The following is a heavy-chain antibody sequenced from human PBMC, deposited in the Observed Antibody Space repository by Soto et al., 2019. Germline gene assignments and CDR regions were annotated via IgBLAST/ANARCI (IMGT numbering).Heavy chain of an antibody. V-gene: IGHV3-21*01. Sequence: EVQLVESGGGLVKPGGSLRLSCAASGFTFSSYSMNWVRQAPGKGLEWVSSISSSSSYIYYADSVKGRFTISRDNAKNSLYLHMNSLRAEDTAVYYCARMLRSSSLFDPWGQGTLVTVSS. CDR1: GFTFSSYS. CDR2: ISSSSSYI. CDR3: ARMLRSSSLFDP. D-gene: IGHD6-13*01. J-gene: IGHJ5*02.